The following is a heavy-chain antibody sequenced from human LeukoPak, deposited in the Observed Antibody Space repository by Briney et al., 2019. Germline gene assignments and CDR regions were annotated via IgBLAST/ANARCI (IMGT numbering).Heavy chain of an antibody. CDR1: GGSISSSNW. CDR3: ARVYSEVGATNPFDY. CDR2: IYHSGST. V-gene: IGHV4-4*02. Sequence: SETLSLTCAVSGGSISSSNWWSWVRPPPGKGLEWIGEIYHSGSTNYNPSLKSRVTISVDKSKNQFSLKLSSVTAADTAVYYCARVYSEVGATNPFDYWGQGTLVTVSS. J-gene: IGHJ4*02. D-gene: IGHD1-26*01.